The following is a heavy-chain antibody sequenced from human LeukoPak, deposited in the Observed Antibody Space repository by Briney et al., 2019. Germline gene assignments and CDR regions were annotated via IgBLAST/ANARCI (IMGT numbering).Heavy chain of an antibody. CDR3: AKDLTTVTTQGNY. J-gene: IGHJ4*02. CDR1: GFTFSSYG. CDR2: IRYDASDK. V-gene: IGHV3-30*02. D-gene: IGHD4-17*01. Sequence: GGSLRLSCAASGFTFSSYGLHWVRQAPGKGLDWVAFIRYDASDKYYADSVKGRFTISRDNSKNTLFLQMNSLRTEDTAVYYCAKDLTTVTTQGNYWGQGTLVTVSS.